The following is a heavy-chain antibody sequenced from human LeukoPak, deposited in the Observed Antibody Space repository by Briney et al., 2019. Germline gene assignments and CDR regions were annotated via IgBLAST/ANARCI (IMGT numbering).Heavy chain of an antibody. Sequence: SGTLSLTCAVSGGSISSSNWWSWVRQPPGKGLEWIGEIYHSGSTNYNPSLKSRVTISVDKSKNRFSLKLSSVTAADTAVYYCARGSTAVGYKIYYFDYWGQGTLVTVSS. V-gene: IGHV4-4*02. CDR1: GGSISSSNW. CDR3: ARGSTAVGYKIYYFDY. D-gene: IGHD6-19*01. CDR2: IYHSGST. J-gene: IGHJ4*02.